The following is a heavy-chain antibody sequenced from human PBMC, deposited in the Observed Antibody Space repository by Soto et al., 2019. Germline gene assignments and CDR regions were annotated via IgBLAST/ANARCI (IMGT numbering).Heavy chain of an antibody. J-gene: IGHJ6*02. CDR1: GGTFSSYA. D-gene: IGHD3-3*01. CDR2: IIPIFGTA. V-gene: IGHV1-69*06. Sequence: SVKVSCKASGGTFSSYAISWVRQAPGQGLEWMGGIIPIFGTANYAQKFQGRVTITADKSTSTAYMELSSLRSEDTAVYYCARGPIFGVVIRGGYYGMDVWGQGXTVTVSS. CDR3: ARGPIFGVVIRGGYYGMDV.